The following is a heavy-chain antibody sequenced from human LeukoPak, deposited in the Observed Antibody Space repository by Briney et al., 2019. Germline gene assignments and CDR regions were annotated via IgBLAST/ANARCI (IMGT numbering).Heavy chain of an antibody. CDR2: ISSSSSYI. D-gene: IGHD4-17*01. CDR3: ARGNYGDWNYFDY. Sequence: GGSLRLSCAASGFTFSSYSMNWVRQAPGKGLEWVSSISSSSSYIYYADSVKGRFTISRDNAKNSLYLQMNSLRAEDTAVYYCARGNYGDWNYFDYWGQGTLVTVSS. J-gene: IGHJ4*02. CDR1: GFTFSSYS. V-gene: IGHV3-21*01.